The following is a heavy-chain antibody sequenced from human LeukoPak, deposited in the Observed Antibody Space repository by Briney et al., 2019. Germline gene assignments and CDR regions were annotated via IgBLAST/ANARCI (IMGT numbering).Heavy chain of an antibody. CDR1: GFTFSSSA. Sequence: PGGSLRLSCGASGFTFSSSAMCWVRQAPGKGLEWVSGISRTGGDTYYADSVKGRFTIPRDTSKNTLFLQMNSLRAEDTAVYYCAKEVRPNDYWGQGTLVTVSS. V-gene: IGHV3-23*01. CDR2: ISRTGGDT. D-gene: IGHD6-6*01. J-gene: IGHJ4*02. CDR3: AKEVRPNDY.